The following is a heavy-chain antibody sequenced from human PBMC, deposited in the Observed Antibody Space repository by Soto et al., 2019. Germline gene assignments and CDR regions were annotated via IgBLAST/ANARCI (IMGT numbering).Heavy chain of an antibody. CDR3: TTGCEDPYYFDT. V-gene: IGHV4-59*01. D-gene: IGHD3-10*01. CDR1: GGSLSAFY. CDR2: VYHCGGT. J-gene: IGHJ3*02. Sequence: KTLETLSLTCTVSGGSLSAFYWIWIRQPPGKELEWIGHVYHCGGTMYNPSVKSRVTILVDTSKNHVSLNLTSVTAADTAVYYCTTGCEDPYYFDTWGQGVMVTVSS.